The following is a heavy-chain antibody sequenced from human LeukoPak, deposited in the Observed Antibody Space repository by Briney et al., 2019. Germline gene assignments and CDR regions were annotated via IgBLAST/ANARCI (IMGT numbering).Heavy chain of an antibody. D-gene: IGHD6-25*01. Sequence: PSETLSLTCAVSGYSISSGFYWGWIRQPPGKGLEWIGNIYQSGSTYYNPSLKSRVAISVDTSKNQFSLTLSSVTAADTAIYYCARPRLRYYYYMDVWGKGTTVTVSS. CDR3: ARPRLRYYYYMDV. V-gene: IGHV4-38-2*01. J-gene: IGHJ6*03. CDR1: GYSISSGFY. CDR2: IYQSGST.